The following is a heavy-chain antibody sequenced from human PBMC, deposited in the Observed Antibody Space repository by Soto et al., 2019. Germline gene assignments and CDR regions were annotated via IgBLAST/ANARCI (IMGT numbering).Heavy chain of an antibody. CDR1: DGSINNGDW. CDR3: ATRGIVGPIY. CDR2: VYHNGNT. D-gene: IGHD1-26*01. Sequence: QVQLQESGTGLVEPSGTLSLTCNVYDGSINNGDWCSWVRQPPGKGLEWIGEVYHNGNTNYNASPKSRVTVPVDKSMNQFSLRLTSVTAADTAVSYCATRGIVGPIYWGQGTLVTVSS. J-gene: IGHJ4*02. V-gene: IGHV4-4*02.